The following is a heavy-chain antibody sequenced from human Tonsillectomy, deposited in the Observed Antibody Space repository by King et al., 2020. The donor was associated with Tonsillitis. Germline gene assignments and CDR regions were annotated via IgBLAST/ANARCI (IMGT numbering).Heavy chain of an antibody. Sequence: QLQESGPGLVKPSETLSLTCTVSGGSINNYYWSWIRQPPGRGLEWIGNIYYSGTTSNNPALKSRVTISIDTSKNQFSLKMSSVTATDTAVYFCARGRRVRGDYKYGMAGCGQGTSVTVPS. CDR3: ARGRRVRGDYKYGMAG. V-gene: IGHV4-59*01. CDR1: GGSINNYY. J-gene: IGHJ6*02. D-gene: IGHD3-10*01. CDR2: IYYSGTT.